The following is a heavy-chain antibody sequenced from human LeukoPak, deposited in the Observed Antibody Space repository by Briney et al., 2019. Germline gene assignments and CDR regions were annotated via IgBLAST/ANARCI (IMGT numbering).Heavy chain of an antibody. J-gene: IGHJ6*03. CDR2: IYYSGST. V-gene: IGHV4-28*06. CDR1: GYSISSSNW. Sequence: SETLSLTCAVSGYSISSSNWWGWIRQPPGKGLEWIGYIYYSGSTNYNPSLKSRVIMSVDTSKNQFSLKLSSVTALDTAVYYCARVLDFSGGPAHYYYYYMDVWGKGTTVTVSS. CDR3: ARVLDFSGGPAHYYYYYMDV. D-gene: IGHD2-15*01.